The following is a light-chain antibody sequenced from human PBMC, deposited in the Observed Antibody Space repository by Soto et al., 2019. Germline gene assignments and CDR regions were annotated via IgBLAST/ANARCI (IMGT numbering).Light chain of an antibody. V-gene: IGKV3-20*01. J-gene: IGKJ1*01. CDR1: QSVSSSY. CDR2: GAS. CDR3: QQYGSSPT. Sequence: EIVMTQSPATLSASPGERATLSCRASQSVSSSYLAWYQQKPGQAPRLLIYGASSRATGIPDRFSGSGSGTDFTLTISRLEPEDFAVYYCQQYGSSPTFGQGTKV.